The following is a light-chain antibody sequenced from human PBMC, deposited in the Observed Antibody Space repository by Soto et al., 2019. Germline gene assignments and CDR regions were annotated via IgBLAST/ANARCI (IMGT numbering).Light chain of an antibody. V-gene: IGLV2-23*01. CDR1: NSDVGTHNL. CDR3: CSYALL. Sequence: QSVLTQPASVSGSPGQSITISCTGTNSDVGTHNLVSWYQQHPGKAPKLIICEGTKRPSGVSNRFSGSKSGNTASLTISGLQAEDEADYYCCSYALLFGTGTKGTVL. CDR2: EGT. J-gene: IGLJ1*01.